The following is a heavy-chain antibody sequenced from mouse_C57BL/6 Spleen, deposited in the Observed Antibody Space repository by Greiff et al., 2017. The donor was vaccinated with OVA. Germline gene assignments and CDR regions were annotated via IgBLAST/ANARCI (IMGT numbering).Heavy chain of an antibody. CDR1: GYTFTDYE. V-gene: IGHV1-15*01. J-gene: IGHJ2*01. CDR3: TIYGRSLFDD. Sequence: QVQLQQSGAELVRPGASVTLSCKASGYTFTDYEMHWVKQTPVHGLEWIGAIDPETGGTAYNQKFKGKAILTADKSSSTAYMELRSLTSEDSAVYYCTIYGRSLFDDWGKGATLTVSS. D-gene: IGHD1-1*01. CDR2: IDPETGGT.